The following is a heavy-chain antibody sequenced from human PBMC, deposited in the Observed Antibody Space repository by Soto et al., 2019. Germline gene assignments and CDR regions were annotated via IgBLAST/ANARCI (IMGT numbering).Heavy chain of an antibody. Sequence: QVQLVQSGAEVKKPGSSVKVSCKASGGTFSSYAISWVRQAPGQGLEWMGGIIPISETTNYAQKFQGRVTITADESKSTAYMELRSLRSEDTAVYYCARSQGSSTSLESYYYYYYGMDVWGQGTTVTVSS. V-gene: IGHV1-69*01. D-gene: IGHD2-2*01. CDR2: IIPISETT. CDR1: GGTFSSYA. CDR3: ARSQGSSTSLESYYYYYYGMDV. J-gene: IGHJ6*02.